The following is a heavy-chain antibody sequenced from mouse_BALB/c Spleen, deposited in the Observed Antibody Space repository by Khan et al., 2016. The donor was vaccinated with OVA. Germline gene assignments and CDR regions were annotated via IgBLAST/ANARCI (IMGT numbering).Heavy chain of an antibody. D-gene: IGHD1-1*01. CDR3: KRSRYYCNSLYAMDY. V-gene: IGHV1S41*01. CDR2: VSPVSGSP. Sequence: DLVKPGASVKLSCKASGYTFTSYWINWIKQRPVQGLEWIGRVSPVSGSPYYNEMYKGKAAVTVDNPSRTAYLLLNSLYSEDSAVFICKRSRYYCNSLYAMDYWGRGTSVTVSS. CDR1: GYTFTSYW. J-gene: IGHJ4*01.